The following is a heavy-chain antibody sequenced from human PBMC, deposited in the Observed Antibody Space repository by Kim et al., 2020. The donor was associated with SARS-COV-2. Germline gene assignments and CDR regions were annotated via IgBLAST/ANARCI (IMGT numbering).Heavy chain of an antibody. V-gene: IGHV3-15*01. D-gene: IGHD3-9*01. CDR3: TTANDYDILTGYHY. J-gene: IGHJ4*02. Sequence: AAPVKGRFTISRDDSKNTLYLQMNSLKTEDTAVYYCTTANDYDILTGYHYWGQGTLVTVSS.